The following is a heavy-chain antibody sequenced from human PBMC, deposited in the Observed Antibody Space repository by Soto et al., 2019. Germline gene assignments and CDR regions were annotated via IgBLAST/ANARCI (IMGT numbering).Heavy chain of an antibody. CDR2: INHSGST. D-gene: IGHD1-20*01. Sequence: SETLSLTCAVYGGSFSGYYWSWIRQPPGKGLEWIGEINHSGSTNYNPSLKSRVTISVDTSKTQFSLKLSSVTAADTAVYYCAGTVGITGTTAPPSDYNWFDPWGQGTLVTVSS. CDR1: GGSFSGYY. CDR3: AGTVGITGTTAPPSDYNWFDP. V-gene: IGHV4-34*01. J-gene: IGHJ5*02.